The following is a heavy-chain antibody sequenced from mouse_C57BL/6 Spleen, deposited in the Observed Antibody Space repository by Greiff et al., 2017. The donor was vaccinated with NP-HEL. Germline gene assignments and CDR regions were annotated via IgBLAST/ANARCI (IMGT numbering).Heavy chain of an antibody. CDR1: GYSITSGYY. CDR3: ASVYDYDASYYAMDY. J-gene: IGHJ4*01. D-gene: IGHD2-4*01. Sequence: EVQLQESGPGLVKPSQSLSLTCSVTGYSITSGYYWNWIRQFPGNKLEWMGYISYDGSNNYNPSLKNRISITRDTSKNQFFMKLNSVTTEDTATYYCASVYDYDASYYAMDYWGQGTSVTVSS. CDR2: ISYDGSN. V-gene: IGHV3-6*01.